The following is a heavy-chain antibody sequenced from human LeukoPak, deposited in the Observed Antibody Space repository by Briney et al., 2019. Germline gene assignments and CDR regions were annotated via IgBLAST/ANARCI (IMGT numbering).Heavy chain of an antibody. CDR2: INTNTGNP. CDR3: ARAYCTNGICYRSYFDY. J-gene: IGHJ4*02. V-gene: IGHV7-4-1*04. D-gene: IGHD2-8*01. Sequence: GASVKVSCKASGYTFTSYAMNWVRQAPGQGLEWMGWINTNTGNPTYAQGFTGRFVFSSDTSVSMAYLQISSLKAEDTAVYYCARAYCTNGICYRSYFDYWGQGTLVTVSS. CDR1: GYTFTSYA.